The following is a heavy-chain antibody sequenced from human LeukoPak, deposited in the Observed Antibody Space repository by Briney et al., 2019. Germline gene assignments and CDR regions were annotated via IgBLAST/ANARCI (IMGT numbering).Heavy chain of an antibody. V-gene: IGHV3-21*01. CDR2: ISSSSSYI. CDR3: ARDCLFSFIAAAAPFDY. J-gene: IGHJ4*02. Sequence: PGGSLRLSCAASGFTFSSYSMNWVRQAPGKGLEWVSSISSSSSYIYYADSVKGRFTISRDNAKNSLYLQMNSLRAEDTAVYYCARDCLFSFIAAAAPFDYWGQGTLVTVSS. CDR1: GFTFSSYS. D-gene: IGHD6-13*01.